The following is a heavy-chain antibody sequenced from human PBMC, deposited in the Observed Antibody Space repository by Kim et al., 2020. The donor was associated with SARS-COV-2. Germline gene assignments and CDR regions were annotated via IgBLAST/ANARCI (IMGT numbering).Heavy chain of an antibody. CDR1: GYNFANNW. Sequence: GESLKISCKASGYNFANNWIAWVRHMPGKGLEWMGIIYPADSDRKYSPSFQGQVTIPADKSLNTAYLQWSSLKASDTAIYYCSRRDGGDGYKLRPTPLDSWGQGPLVTVSS. CDR3: SRRDGGDGYKLRPTPLDS. J-gene: IGHJ4*02. D-gene: IGHD5-12*01. CDR2: IYPADSDR. V-gene: IGHV5-51*01.